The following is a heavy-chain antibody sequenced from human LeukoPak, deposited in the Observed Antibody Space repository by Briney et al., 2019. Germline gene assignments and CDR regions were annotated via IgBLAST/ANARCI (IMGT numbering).Heavy chain of an antibody. J-gene: IGHJ4*02. CDR2: INPNSGGT. V-gene: IGHV1-2*02. CDR3: ARISSDVDY. CDR1: GYTFTTYG. Sequence: ASVKVSCKASGYTFTTYGISWVRQAPGHGLEWMGWINPNSGGTNYAQKFQGRVTMTRDTSISTAYMELSRLRSDDTAVYYCARISSDVDYWGQGTLVTVSS.